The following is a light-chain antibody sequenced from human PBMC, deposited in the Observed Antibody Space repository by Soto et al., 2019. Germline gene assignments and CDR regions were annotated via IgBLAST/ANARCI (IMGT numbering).Light chain of an antibody. J-gene: IGLJ2*01. Sequence: QSALTQPASVSGSPGQSITISCTGTRSDVGGYNYVSWYQQRPGKAPKLMIYEVSNRPSGVSNRFSGSKSGNTASLTISGLQAEDEADYFCSSYTRTSSVVFGGGTKLTVL. V-gene: IGLV2-14*01. CDR1: RSDVGGYNY. CDR2: EVS. CDR3: SSYTRTSSVV.